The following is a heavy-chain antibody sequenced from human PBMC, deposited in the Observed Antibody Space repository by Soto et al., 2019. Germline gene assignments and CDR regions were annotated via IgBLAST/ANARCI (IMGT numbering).Heavy chain of an antibody. V-gene: IGHV3-30*18. Sequence: PGGSLRLSCAASGFTFSSYGMHWVRQAPGKGLEWVAVISYDGSNKYYADSVKGRFTISRDNSKNTLYLQMNSLRAEDTAVYYCAKQLVESYFDWSPPFDYWGQGTLVTVSS. J-gene: IGHJ4*02. CDR2: ISYDGSNK. D-gene: IGHD3-9*01. CDR3: AKQLVESYFDWSPPFDY. CDR1: GFTFSSYG.